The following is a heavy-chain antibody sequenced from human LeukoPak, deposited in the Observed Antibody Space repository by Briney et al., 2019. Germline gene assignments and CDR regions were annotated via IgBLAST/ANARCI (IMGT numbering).Heavy chain of an antibody. CDR1: GFTFDDHG. CDR3: ARAVWFGEFADAFDI. J-gene: IGHJ3*02. V-gene: IGHV3-20*04. D-gene: IGHD3-10*01. Sequence: GGSLRLSCAASGFTFDDHGMSWVRPAPGKGLEWVSGINWNGGSTGYGDSVKGRFTISRDNAKNSLYLQMNSLRAEDTALYYCARAVWFGEFADAFDIWGRGTMVTVSS. CDR2: INWNGGST.